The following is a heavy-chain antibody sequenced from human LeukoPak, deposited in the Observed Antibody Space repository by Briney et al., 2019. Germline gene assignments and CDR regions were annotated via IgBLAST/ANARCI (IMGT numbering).Heavy chain of an antibody. V-gene: IGHV3-48*03. CDR2: ISDSGKTI. D-gene: IGHD3-10*02. J-gene: IGHJ6*04. CDR1: GFTFSSYE. CDR3: AELGITMIGGV. Sequence: GGSLRLSCAASGFTFSSYEMNRVRQAPGKGREWVSYISDSGKTIYADSVKGRFTISRDNAKNSLYLQMNSLRAEDTAVYYCAELGITMIGGVWGKGTTVTISS.